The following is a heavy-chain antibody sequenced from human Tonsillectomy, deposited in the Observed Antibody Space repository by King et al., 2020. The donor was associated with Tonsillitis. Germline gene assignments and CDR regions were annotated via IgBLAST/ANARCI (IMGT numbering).Heavy chain of an antibody. CDR1: GYSFTNYW. Sequence: QLVQSGSEVKMPGPSLKISCKGSGYSFTNYWIGWVRQMPGKGLEWMGIIYPGDSDSRYSPSFQGQVTMSADKSISTAYLQWSSLKASDTAMYYCARVGYDYVRTFDLWGQGTLVTVSS. CDR3: ARVGYDYVRTFDL. D-gene: IGHD3-16*01. J-gene: IGHJ4*02. V-gene: IGHV5-51*01. CDR2: IYPGDSDS.